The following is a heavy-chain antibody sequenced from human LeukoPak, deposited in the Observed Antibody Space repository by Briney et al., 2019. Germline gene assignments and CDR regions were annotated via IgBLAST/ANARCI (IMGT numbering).Heavy chain of an antibody. CDR3: ARDLGAVAGNDC. CDR2: ISSSSSYT. V-gene: IGHV3-11*05. J-gene: IGHJ4*02. Sequence: PGGSLRLSCAASGFTFSDYYMSWIRQAPGKGLEWVSYISSSSSYTNYADSVKGRFTISRDNAKNSLYLQMNSLRAEDTAVYYCARDLGAVAGNDCWGQGTLVTVSS. D-gene: IGHD6-19*01. CDR1: GFTFSDYY.